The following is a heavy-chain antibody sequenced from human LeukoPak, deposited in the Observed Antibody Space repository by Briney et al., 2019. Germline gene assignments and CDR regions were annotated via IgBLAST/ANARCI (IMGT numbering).Heavy chain of an antibody. CDR1: GGSISSYY. J-gene: IGHJ4*02. D-gene: IGHD2-8*01. CDR3: AKSLVVLMVYAPFDY. Sequence: SETLSLTCTVSGGSISSYYWSWIRQPPGKGLEWIGYIYYSGSTNYNPSLKSRVTISVDTSKNQFSLRLSSVTAADTAVYYCAKSLVVLMVYAPFDYWGQGTLVTVSS. V-gene: IGHV4-59*08. CDR2: IYYSGST.